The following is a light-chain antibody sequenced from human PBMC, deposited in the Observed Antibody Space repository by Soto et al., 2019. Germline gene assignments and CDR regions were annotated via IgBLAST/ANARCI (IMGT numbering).Light chain of an antibody. CDR1: QSLLHRSGYNY. CDR2: LAS. V-gene: IGKV2-28*01. Sequence: IVMTQSPLSLPVTPGEPASISFRSSQSLLHRSGYNYLTWYVQKPGQSPQLLIYLASGRASGVPDRFSGSGSGTDFTLRISRVEAEDVGVYYCMQALETPLAFGGGTKLEIK. CDR3: MQALETPLA. J-gene: IGKJ4*01.